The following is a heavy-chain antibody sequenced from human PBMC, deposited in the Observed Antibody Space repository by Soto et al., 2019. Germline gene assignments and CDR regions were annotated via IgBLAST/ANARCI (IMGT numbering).Heavy chain of an antibody. D-gene: IGHD7-27*01. J-gene: IGHJ4*02. CDR2: IHAGRSGT. CDR1: GFTFKNFA. Sequence: GGSLRLSCAASGFTFKNFAMSWVRQTPGKGLVWVSSIHAGRSGTGYADSVKGRFTISRDNAQNTLYLQMNSLRAEDTALYYCARVGTGAYYFDYWGLGTLVTVSS. CDR3: ARVGTGAYYFDY. V-gene: IGHV3-74*01.